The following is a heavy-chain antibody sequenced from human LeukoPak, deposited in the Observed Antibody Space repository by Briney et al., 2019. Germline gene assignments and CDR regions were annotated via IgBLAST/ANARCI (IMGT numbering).Heavy chain of an antibody. V-gene: IGHV3-23*01. J-gene: IGHJ4*02. CDR3: AKNTALRGGFFDH. D-gene: IGHD4-17*01. CDR2: ISGSGSDT. CDR1: GLSVSSNY. Sequence: GGSLRLSCVASGLSVSSNYMSWVRQAPGKGLEWVSAISGSGSDTDYADSVRGRFTISRDNSRNTLYLQMNSLRSDDTAAYYCAKNTALRGGFFDHWGQGALVTVSS.